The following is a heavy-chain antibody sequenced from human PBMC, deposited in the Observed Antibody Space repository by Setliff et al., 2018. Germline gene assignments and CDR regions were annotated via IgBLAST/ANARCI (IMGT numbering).Heavy chain of an antibody. J-gene: IGHJ4*02. D-gene: IGHD2-2*02. CDR2: INGGNGNT. Sequence: ASVKVSCKASGYSFSTYAMHWVRQAPGQRLEWMGWINGGNGNTKYSQKFQGRITITRDTSASTAYMEMSSLRSEDTAVYYCARDREYCSRSSCYIDYWGQGTLVTVSS. V-gene: IGHV1-3*01. CDR3: ARDREYCSRSSCYIDY. CDR1: GYSFSTYA.